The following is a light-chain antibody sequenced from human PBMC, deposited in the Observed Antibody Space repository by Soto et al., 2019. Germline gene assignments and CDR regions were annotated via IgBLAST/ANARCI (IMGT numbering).Light chain of an antibody. CDR3: QTWVTGIWV. V-gene: IGLV4-69*01. CDR1: SGHSSYA. J-gene: IGLJ3*02. Sequence: QSVLTQSPSASASLGASVKLTCTLSSGHSSYAIAWHQQQPQKGPRYLMNVNSDGSHSKGDGIPDRFVGSSSGAERYLTISSLQSEDEADYYCQTWVTGIWVFGGGTKLTVL. CDR2: VNSDGSH.